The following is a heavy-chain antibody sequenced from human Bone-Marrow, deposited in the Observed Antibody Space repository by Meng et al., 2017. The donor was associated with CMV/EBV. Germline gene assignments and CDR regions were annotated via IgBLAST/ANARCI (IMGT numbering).Heavy chain of an antibody. D-gene: IGHD3-22*01. CDR2: ISGSGGST. CDR3: AKDEVGHYYDSSGYI. Sequence: SGFTFSRYAMSWVRQDPGKGLEWVSAISGSGGSTYYADSVKGRFTISRDNSKNTLYLQMNSLRAEDTAVYYCAKDEVGHYYDSSGYIWGQGTLVTVSS. J-gene: IGHJ4*02. CDR1: GFTFSRYA. V-gene: IGHV3-23*01.